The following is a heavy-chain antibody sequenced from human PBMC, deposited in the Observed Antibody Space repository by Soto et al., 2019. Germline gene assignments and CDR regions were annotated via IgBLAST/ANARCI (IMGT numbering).Heavy chain of an antibody. CDR1: GFTFTSYS. Sequence: PGGSLRLSCAASGFTFTSYSMNWVRQAPGEGLEWVSTVSSTGGNTYYGDSVKGRFTISRDNSKNTLYLQMNSLRADDTALYYCARPRIAAVVSAFDVWGQGTMVTV. J-gene: IGHJ3*01. D-gene: IGHD6-13*01. CDR3: ARPRIAAVVSAFDV. V-gene: IGHV3-23*01. CDR2: VSSTGGNT.